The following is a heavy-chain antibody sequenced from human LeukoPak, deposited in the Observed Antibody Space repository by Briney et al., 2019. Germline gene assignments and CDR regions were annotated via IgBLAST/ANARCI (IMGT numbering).Heavy chain of an antibody. CDR2: KAYSGGP. CDR3: VRDGGEWLPDL. D-gene: IGHD3-3*01. V-gene: IGHV4-59*01. Sequence: SETLSLTCTVSGGPMGTYSWCWIRQPPGKGLEWIGFKAYSGGPNYNPSLKSRVTISVDTSKGQISLNLKSVTAADTAVYYCVRDGGEWLPDLWGQGTLVTVSS. J-gene: IGHJ5*02. CDR1: GGPMGTYS.